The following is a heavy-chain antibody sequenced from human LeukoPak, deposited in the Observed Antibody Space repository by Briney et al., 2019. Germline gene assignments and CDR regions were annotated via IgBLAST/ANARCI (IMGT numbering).Heavy chain of an antibody. CDR3: PKDPFRARISAPDY. Sequence: GGSLRLSCAASGFTFSSYAMSWVRQAPGKGLEWVSAISGSGTNTYYADSVKGRFTISRDNSKNTLYLQINSLRAEDTAVYYCPKDPFRARISAPDYWGQGTLVTLSS. CDR1: GFTFSSYA. D-gene: IGHD6-6*01. CDR2: ISGSGTNT. J-gene: IGHJ4*02. V-gene: IGHV3-23*01.